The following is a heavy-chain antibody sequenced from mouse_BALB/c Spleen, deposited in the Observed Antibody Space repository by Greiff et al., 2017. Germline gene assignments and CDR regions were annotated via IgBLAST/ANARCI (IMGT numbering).Heavy chain of an antibody. CDR3: TRSEGHYCGYVWYFDV. Sequence: VQLQQSGTVLARPGASVKMSCKASGYSFTSYWMHWVKQRPGQGLEWIGAIYPGNSDTSYNQKFKGKAKLTAVTSASTAYMELSSLTNEDSAVYYCTRSEGHYCGYVWYFDVWGAGTTVTVSS. J-gene: IGHJ1*01. CDR1: GYSFTSYW. CDR2: IYPGNSDT. D-gene: IGHD1-2*01. V-gene: IGHV1-5*01.